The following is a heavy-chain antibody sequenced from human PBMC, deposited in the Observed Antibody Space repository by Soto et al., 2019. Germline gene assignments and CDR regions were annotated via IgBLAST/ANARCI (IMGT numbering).Heavy chain of an antibody. CDR3: ARVWGGAFDI. V-gene: IGHV4-59*01. CDR1: GGSISSYY. D-gene: IGHD3-10*01. CDR2: IYYSGST. Sequence: QVQLQESGPGLVKPSETLSLTCTVSGGSISSYYWSWIRQPPGKGLEWIGYIYYSGSTNYNPSLKRRVTISVATSKNQFALKLSSVTDADTDVEYCARVWGGAFDIWGQGTMVTVSS. J-gene: IGHJ3*02.